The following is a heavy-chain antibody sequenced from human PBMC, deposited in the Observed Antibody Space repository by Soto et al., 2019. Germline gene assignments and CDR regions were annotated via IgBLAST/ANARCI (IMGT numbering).Heavy chain of an antibody. Sequence: QITLKESGTTLVKPTQTLTLTCTFSGFSLSTSGVGVGWIRQPPGKALEWLALIYWDDDKRYSPSLKSRLTTTKDTSKNQVVLTMTNMDPVDTATYYCARLIRPPMAQPFGYFDYWGQGTLVTVSS. J-gene: IGHJ4*02. CDR3: ARLIRPPMAQPFGYFDY. CDR2: IYWDDDK. CDR1: GFSLSTSGVG. D-gene: IGHD3-10*01. V-gene: IGHV2-5*02.